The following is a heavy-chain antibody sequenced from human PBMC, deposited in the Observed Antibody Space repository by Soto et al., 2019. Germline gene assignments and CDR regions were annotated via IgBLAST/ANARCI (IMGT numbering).Heavy chain of an antibody. CDR3: ARAPKTVNRSRFYFDY. D-gene: IGHD6-13*01. CDR1: GFTFSSYW. CDR2: IKQDGSEK. J-gene: IGHJ4*02. V-gene: IGHV3-7*01. Sequence: EVQLVESGGGLVQPGGSLRLSCAASGFTFSSYWMSWVRQAPGKGLEWVANIKQDGSEKYYVDSVKGRFTISRDNAKNPLELQMNSLRAEDPAGDFWARAPKTVNRSRFYFDYWGQGTLVTVSS.